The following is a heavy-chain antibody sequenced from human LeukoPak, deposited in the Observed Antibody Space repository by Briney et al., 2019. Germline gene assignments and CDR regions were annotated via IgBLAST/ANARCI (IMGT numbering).Heavy chain of an antibody. CDR1: GGSISSYY. J-gene: IGHJ6*02. CDR3: ARAELYCSSTSCYEGGYYYYGMDG. Sequence: TSETLSLTCTVSGGSISSYYWSWIRQPPGKGLEWIGYIYYSGSTNHNPSLKSRVTISVDQSKNQFSLKLSSVTAADTAVYYCARAELYCSSTSCYEGGYYYYGMDGWGQGTTVTVSS. D-gene: IGHD2-2*01. CDR2: IYYSGST. V-gene: IGHV4-59*01.